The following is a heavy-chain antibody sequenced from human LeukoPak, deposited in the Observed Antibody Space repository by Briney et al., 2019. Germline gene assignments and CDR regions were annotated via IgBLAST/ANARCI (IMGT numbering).Heavy chain of an antibody. CDR3: AKRLGDPRAFDY. CDR1: GFTFSNYA. Sequence: GGSLRLSCAASGFTFSNYAMNWVRQAPGKGLEWVSGISGSSGTINYAAPVKGRFTISRDNSRNTLYLQTNSLRADDTAVYYCAKRLGDPRAFDYWGQGTLVTVSS. D-gene: IGHD2-21*02. V-gene: IGHV3-23*01. CDR2: ISGSSGTI. J-gene: IGHJ4*02.